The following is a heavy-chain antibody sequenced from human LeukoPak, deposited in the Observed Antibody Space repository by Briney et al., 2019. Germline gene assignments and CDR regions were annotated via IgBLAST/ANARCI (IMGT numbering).Heavy chain of an antibody. CDR2: IYHRGST. Sequence: SGTLSLTCAVSVDSITTSNWWNWVRQPAGKGLEWIGKIYHRGSTNYNPSLKSRVTMSVDKSKNQFSLNLTSVTAADTAVYYCATSRDGYNHFDYWGQGILVTVSS. CDR3: ATSRDGYNHFDY. V-gene: IGHV4-4*02. D-gene: IGHD5-24*01. J-gene: IGHJ4*02. CDR1: VDSITTSNW.